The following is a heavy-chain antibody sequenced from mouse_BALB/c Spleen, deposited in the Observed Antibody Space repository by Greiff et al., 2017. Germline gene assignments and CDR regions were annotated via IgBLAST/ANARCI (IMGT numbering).Heavy chain of an antibody. CDR1: GYSFTDYI. Sequence: VQLQQTGPELVKPGASVKISCKASGYSFTDYIMLWVKQSHGKSLEWIGNINPYYGSTSYNLKFKGKATLTVDKSSSTAYMQLNSLTSEDSAVYYSARAYGNYRYFDVWGAGTTVTVSS. J-gene: IGHJ1*01. V-gene: IGHV1-39*01. D-gene: IGHD2-10*02. CDR3: ARAYGNYRYFDV. CDR2: INPYYGST.